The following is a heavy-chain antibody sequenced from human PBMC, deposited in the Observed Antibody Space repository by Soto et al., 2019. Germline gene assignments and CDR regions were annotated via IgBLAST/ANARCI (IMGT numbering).Heavy chain of an antibody. CDR3: ARSRRGAYSSGWYSPSGYYNYGIDV. V-gene: IGHV5-51*01. J-gene: IGHJ6*02. D-gene: IGHD6-19*01. Sequence: GESLKISCKISGYSFTSYWIAWVRQRPGKGLEWMGIIDPGDSDTRYSPSLQGQVSISADTSISTAYLQWTSLKASDTAMYYCARSRRGAYSSGWYSPSGYYNYGIDVWGQGTKVTVSS. CDR2: IDPGDSDT. CDR1: GYSFTSYW.